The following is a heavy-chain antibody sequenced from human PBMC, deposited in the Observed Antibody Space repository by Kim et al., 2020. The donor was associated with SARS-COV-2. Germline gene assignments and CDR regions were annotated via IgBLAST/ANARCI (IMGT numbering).Heavy chain of an antibody. CDR3: ARSDVDTATMGAFDI. J-gene: IGHJ3*02. V-gene: IGHV1-69*13. D-gene: IGHD5-18*01. CDR1: GGTFSSYA. Sequence: SVKVSCKASGGTFSSYAISWVRQAPGQGLEWMGGIIPIFGTANYAQKFQGRVTITADEYTSTAYMELSSLRSEDTAVYYCARSDVDTATMGAFDIWGQGTMVTVSS. CDR2: IIPIFGTA.